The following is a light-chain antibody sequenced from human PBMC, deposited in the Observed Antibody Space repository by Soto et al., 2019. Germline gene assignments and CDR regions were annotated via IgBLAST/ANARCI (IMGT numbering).Light chain of an antibody. V-gene: IGLV1-44*01. CDR1: SSNIGSNT. CDR2: GNN. J-gene: IGLJ1*01. CDR3: AAWDDSLNGYV. Sequence: QSVLTQPPSASGTPGQRVTISCSGSSSNIGSNTVNWYQQLPGTAPKLLIYGNNQRPSGVPDRFSGSKSGTSASLAISGLQSEDGADYYCAAWDDSLNGYVFGAGTKLTVL.